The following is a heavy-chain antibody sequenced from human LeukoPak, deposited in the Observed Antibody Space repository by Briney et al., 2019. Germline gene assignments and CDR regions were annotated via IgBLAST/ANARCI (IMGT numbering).Heavy chain of an antibody. Sequence: PLETLSLTCTVSGDSINSYYWSWIRQPPGKGLEWIGYIYFSGNTKYNPSLENRVTISVDRSKSQFYLTLRSVTAADTAVYFCARDLNHGFNYYYYGLEVWGQGTTVTVSS. D-gene: IGHD3-9*01. V-gene: IGHV4-59*01. CDR3: ARDLNHGFNYYYYGLEV. J-gene: IGHJ6*02. CDR1: GDSINSYY. CDR2: IYFSGNT.